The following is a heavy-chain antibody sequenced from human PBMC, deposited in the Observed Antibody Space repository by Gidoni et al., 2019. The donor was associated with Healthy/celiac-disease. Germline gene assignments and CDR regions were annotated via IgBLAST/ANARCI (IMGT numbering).Heavy chain of an antibody. CDR3: ARGVTGTTPLDY. V-gene: IGHV4-34*01. J-gene: IGHJ4*02. D-gene: IGHD1-7*01. CDR1: GGSFSGYY. Sequence: QVQLQQWGAGLLKPSETLSLTCAVYGGSFSGYYWSWIRQPPGKGLEWIGEINHSGSTNYNPSLKSRVTISVDTSKNQFSLKLSSVTAADTAVYYCARGVTGTTPLDYWGQGTLVTVSS. CDR2: INHSGST.